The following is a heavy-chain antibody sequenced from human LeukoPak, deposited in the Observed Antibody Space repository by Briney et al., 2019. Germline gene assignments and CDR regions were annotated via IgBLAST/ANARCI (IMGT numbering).Heavy chain of an antibody. CDR1: GGSISSYY. CDR3: AKVQPGYSGYSAVGVYYYYGMDV. J-gene: IGHJ6*02. CDR2: IYYSGST. D-gene: IGHD5-12*01. V-gene: IGHV4-59*08. Sequence: SETLSLTCTVSGGSISSYYWSWIRQPPGKGLEWIGYIYYSGSTNYNPSLKSRVTISVDTSKNQFSLKLSSVTAADTAVYYCAKVQPGYSGYSAVGVYYYYGMDVWGQGTTVTVSS.